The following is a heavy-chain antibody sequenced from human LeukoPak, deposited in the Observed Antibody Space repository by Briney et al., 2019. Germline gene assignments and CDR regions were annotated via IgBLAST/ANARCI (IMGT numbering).Heavy chain of an antibody. Sequence: GGSLRLSCAASGFTFSSYAMSWVRQAPGKGLEWVSAISGSGGSTYYPGSVKGRFTISRENAKNSLYLQMNSLRAGDTAVYYCARAGRAAAGTPFDYWGQGTLVTVSS. J-gene: IGHJ4*02. CDR1: GFTFSSYA. D-gene: IGHD6-13*01. CDR2: ISGSGGST. CDR3: ARAGRAAAGTPFDY. V-gene: IGHV3-23*01.